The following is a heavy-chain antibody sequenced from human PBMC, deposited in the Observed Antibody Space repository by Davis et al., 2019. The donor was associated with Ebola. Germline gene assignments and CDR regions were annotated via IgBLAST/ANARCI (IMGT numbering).Heavy chain of an antibody. CDR1: GFTFSNYD. CDR3: ARGKRGGITIFGVIRGGYMDV. D-gene: IGHD3-3*01. CDR2: ISASEGHT. Sequence: PGESLKISCAASGFTFSNYDMSWVRHVPGKGLEWVSTISASEGHTHYSDSVRGRFTISRDNAKNSLYLQMNSLRDEDTAVYYCARGKRGGITIFGVIRGGYMDVWGKGTTVTVSS. V-gene: IGHV3-23*01. J-gene: IGHJ6*03.